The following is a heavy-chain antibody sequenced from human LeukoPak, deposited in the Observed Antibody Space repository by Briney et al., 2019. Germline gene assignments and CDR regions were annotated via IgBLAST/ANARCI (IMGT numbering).Heavy chain of an antibody. V-gene: IGHV4-59*01. Sequence: SETLSLTCTVSGGSISSYYWSWIRQPPGKGLGWIGYIYYSGSTNYNPSLKSRVTISVDTSKNQFSLKLSSVTAADTAVYFCARGCVSSSSWSSTYYYYFYMDVWGKGTTVTVSS. CDR2: IYYSGST. CDR1: GGSISSYY. CDR3: ARGCVSSSSWSSTYYYYFYMDV. D-gene: IGHD6-13*01. J-gene: IGHJ6*03.